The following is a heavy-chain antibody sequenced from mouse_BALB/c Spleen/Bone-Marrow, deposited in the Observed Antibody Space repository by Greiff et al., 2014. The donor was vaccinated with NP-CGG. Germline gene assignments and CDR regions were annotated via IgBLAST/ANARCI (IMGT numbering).Heavy chain of an antibody. CDR3: ARITTATGAMDY. Sequence: QVQLKESGPGLVAPSQSLSISCTVSGFSLTSYGVHWVRRPPGKGLEWLGVIWADGSTNYNSALMSRLSISKDNSKSQVFLKMNSLQTDDTAMYYCARITTATGAMDYWGQGTPVTVSS. CDR1: GFSLTSYG. D-gene: IGHD1-2*01. V-gene: IGHV2-9*02. J-gene: IGHJ4*01. CDR2: IWADGST.